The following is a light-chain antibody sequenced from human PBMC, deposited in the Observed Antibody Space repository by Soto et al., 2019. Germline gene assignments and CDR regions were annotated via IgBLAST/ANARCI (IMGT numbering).Light chain of an antibody. CDR2: LKSDGSY. Sequence: QSVLTQSPSASASLGASVKLTCTLTSGQNSYAIASHQQQPGKGPRYLMNLKSDGSYSRGDGIPDRFSGSSSGAERYLTISRLQSEDEADYYCQTWGTGFQVFGGGTKLTVL. CDR3: QTWGTGFQV. V-gene: IGLV4-69*02. J-gene: IGLJ3*02. CDR1: SGQNSYA.